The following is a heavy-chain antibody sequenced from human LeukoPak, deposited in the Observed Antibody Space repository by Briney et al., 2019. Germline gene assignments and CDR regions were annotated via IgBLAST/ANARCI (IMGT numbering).Heavy chain of an antibody. D-gene: IGHD6-13*01. CDR2: ISAYNGNT. CDR3: ARDSSSTFFDY. Sequence: GASVKVSCKASGYTFTNYGISWVRQAPGRGLEWMGWISAYNGNTNYAQKLQGRVTMTTDTSTTTAYMELRSLRSDDTAVYYCARDSSSTFFDYWGQGTLVTVSS. CDR1: GYTFTNYG. J-gene: IGHJ4*02. V-gene: IGHV1-18*01.